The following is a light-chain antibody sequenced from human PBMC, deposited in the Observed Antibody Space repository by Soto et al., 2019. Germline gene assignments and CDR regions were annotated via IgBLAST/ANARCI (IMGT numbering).Light chain of an antibody. CDR1: QSISSW. CDR3: QQYNSYSST. V-gene: IGKV1-5*01. J-gene: IGKJ1*01. CDR2: DAS. Sequence: DIPMTQSPSTLSASVGDRVTITCRASQSISSWLAWYQQKPGKAPKLLIYDASSLESGVPSRFSGSGSGTEFTLTISRLQPDDFATYYCQQYNSYSSTFGQGTKVEIK.